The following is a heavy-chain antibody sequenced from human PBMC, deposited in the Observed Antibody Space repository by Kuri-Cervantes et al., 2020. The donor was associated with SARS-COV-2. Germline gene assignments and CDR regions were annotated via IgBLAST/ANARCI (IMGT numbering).Heavy chain of an antibody. J-gene: IGHJ4*02. CDR3: ARRSGYDLDFDY. Sequence: SCTVSGGSISSGDYYWGWIRQPPGKGLEWIGYIYYSGSTYYNPSLKSRVTISVDTSKNQFSLKLSSVTAADTAVYYCARRSGYDLDFDYWGQGTLVTVSS. CDR2: IYYSGST. CDR1: GGSISSGDYY. V-gene: IGHV4-30-4*08. D-gene: IGHD5-12*01.